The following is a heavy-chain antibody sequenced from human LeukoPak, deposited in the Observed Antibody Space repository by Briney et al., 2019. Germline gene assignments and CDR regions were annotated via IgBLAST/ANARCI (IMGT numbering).Heavy chain of an antibody. CDR1: GGTFSSYA. J-gene: IGHJ4*02. CDR2: IIPIFGTA. D-gene: IGHD3-16*02. Sequence: ASVKVSCKASGGTFSSYAISWVRQAPGQGLEWMGRIIPIFGTANYAQKFQGRVTITTDESTSTAYMELSSLRSEDTAVYYCARAVYRGVWGSYRYTDDYWGQGTLVTVSS. CDR3: ARAVYRGVWGSYRYTDDY. V-gene: IGHV1-69*05.